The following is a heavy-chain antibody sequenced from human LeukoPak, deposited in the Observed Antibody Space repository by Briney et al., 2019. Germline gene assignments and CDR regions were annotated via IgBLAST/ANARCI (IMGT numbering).Heavy chain of an antibody. V-gene: IGHV4-59*01. CDR1: GGSFSGYY. Sequence: SETLSLTCAVYGGSFSGYYWSWIRQPPGKGLEWIGYIYYSGSTNYNPSLKSRVTISVDTSKNQFSLKLSSVTAADTAVYYCASSHYDILTGYYPRFDYWGQGTLVTVSS. D-gene: IGHD3-9*01. J-gene: IGHJ4*02. CDR2: IYYSGST. CDR3: ASSHYDILTGYYPRFDY.